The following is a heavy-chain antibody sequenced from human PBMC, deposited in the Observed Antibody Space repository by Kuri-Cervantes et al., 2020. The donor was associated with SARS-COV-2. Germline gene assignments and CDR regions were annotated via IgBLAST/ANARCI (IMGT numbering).Heavy chain of an antibody. CDR2: ISAYNGNT. D-gene: IGHD6-19*01. CDR3: ARGPEQWLATGGAKYYYYYYMDV. CDR1: GYTFTSYG. J-gene: IGHJ6*03. Sequence: ASVKVSCKASGYTFTSYGISWVRQAPGQGLEWMGWISAYNGNTNYAQKLQGRVTMTTDTSTSTAYMELRSLRSDDTAVYYCARGPEQWLATGGAKYYYYYYMDVWGKGTTVPSP. V-gene: IGHV1-18*01.